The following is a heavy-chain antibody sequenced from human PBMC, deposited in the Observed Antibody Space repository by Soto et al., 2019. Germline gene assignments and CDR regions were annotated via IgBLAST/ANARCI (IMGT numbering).Heavy chain of an antibody. CDR3: ARDKGGGAVVPDY. V-gene: IGHV3-33*01. CDR1: GFTFNTYG. D-gene: IGHD6-19*01. CDR2: IWYDENNK. J-gene: IGHJ4*02. Sequence: QVQVVESGGGVVQPGRSLRLSCAASGFTFNTYGMHWVRQAPGKGLEWVAVIWYDENNKYYADSVKGRFTISRDNSKNTLYLQMNSLRGEDTAVYYCARDKGGGAVVPDYWGQGTLFTVSS.